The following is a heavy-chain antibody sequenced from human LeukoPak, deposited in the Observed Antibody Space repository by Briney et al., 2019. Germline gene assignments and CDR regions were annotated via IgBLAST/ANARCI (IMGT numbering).Heavy chain of an antibody. CDR1: GYSISSGYY. Sequence: SETLSLTCTVSGYSISSGYYWGWIRQPPGKGLEWIGSIYHSGSTYYNPYLKSRVTISVDTSKNQFSLKLSSVTAADTAVYYCARVNYYDSSCYSYYFDYWGQGTLVTVSS. CDR2: IYHSGST. D-gene: IGHD3-22*01. J-gene: IGHJ4*02. CDR3: ARVNYYDSSCYSYYFDY. V-gene: IGHV4-38-2*02.